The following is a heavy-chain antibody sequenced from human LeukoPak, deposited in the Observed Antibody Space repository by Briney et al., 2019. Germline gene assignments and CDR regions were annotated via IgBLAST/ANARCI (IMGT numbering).Heavy chain of an antibody. Sequence: SETLSLTCAVYGGSFSGYYWSWIRQPPGKGLEWIGEINHSGSTNYNPSLKSRVTISVDTSKNKFYLKWSSVTAADTAVYYCARAPRSARFDYWGQGTLVTVSS. J-gene: IGHJ4*02. D-gene: IGHD6-6*01. CDR2: INHSGST. CDR3: ARAPRSARFDY. CDR1: GGSFSGYY. V-gene: IGHV4-34*01.